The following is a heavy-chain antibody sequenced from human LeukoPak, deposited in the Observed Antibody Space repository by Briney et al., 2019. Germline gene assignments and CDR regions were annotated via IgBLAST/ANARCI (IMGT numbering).Heavy chain of an antibody. CDR3: ARHEMVRGVIITSRLYFDY. CDR1: GGSFSGYY. Sequence: SETLSLTCAVYGGSFSGYYWSWIRQPPGKGLEWIGEINHSGSTNYNPSLKSQVTISVDTSKNQFSLKLSSVTAADTAVYYCARHEMVRGVIITSRLYFDYWGQGTLVTVSS. D-gene: IGHD3-10*01. V-gene: IGHV4-34*01. J-gene: IGHJ4*02. CDR2: INHSGST.